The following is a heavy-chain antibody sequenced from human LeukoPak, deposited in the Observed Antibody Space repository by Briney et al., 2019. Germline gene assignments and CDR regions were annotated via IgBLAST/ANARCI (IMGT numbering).Heavy chain of an antibody. CDR3: ARDIVVPPTGSRTTYYYYGMDV. V-gene: IGHV6-1*01. CDR1: GDSVSSNSAT. J-gene: IGHJ6*02. Sequence: SQTLSLTCAISGDSVSSNSATWNWIRQSPSRGLEWLGRTYYRSKWSSDSVVSVKSRITINPDTSKNQFSLKLISVTAADTAVYYCARDIVVPPTGSRTTYYYYGMDVWGQGTTVTVSS. CDR2: TYYRSKWSS. D-gene: IGHD2-2*01.